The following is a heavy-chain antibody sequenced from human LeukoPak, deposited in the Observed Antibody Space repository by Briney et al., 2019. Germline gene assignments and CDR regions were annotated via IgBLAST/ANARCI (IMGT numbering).Heavy chain of an antibody. Sequence: SETLSLTCTVSGGSISSYYWSWIRQPPGKGLEWIGYIYYSGSTNYNPSLKSRVTISVDTSKNQFSLNMSSVTAADTAAYYCARVFRNWFDPWGQGTLVTVSS. V-gene: IGHV4-59*01. J-gene: IGHJ5*02. CDR2: IYYSGST. CDR1: GGSISSYY. D-gene: IGHD3-3*01. CDR3: ARVFRNWFDP.